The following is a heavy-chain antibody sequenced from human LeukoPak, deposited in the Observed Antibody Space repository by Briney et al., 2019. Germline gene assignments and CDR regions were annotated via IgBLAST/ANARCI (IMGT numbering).Heavy chain of an antibody. D-gene: IGHD3-10*02. CDR2: ISSSGSTI. Sequence: GGSLRLSCAASGFTFSSYSMNWVRQAPGKGLEWVSYISSSGSTIYYADSVKGRFTISRDNAKNSLYLQMNSLRAEDTAVYYCAELGITMIGGVWGKGTTVTSSS. V-gene: IGHV3-48*04. CDR1: GFTFSSYS. CDR3: AELGITMIGGV. J-gene: IGHJ6*04.